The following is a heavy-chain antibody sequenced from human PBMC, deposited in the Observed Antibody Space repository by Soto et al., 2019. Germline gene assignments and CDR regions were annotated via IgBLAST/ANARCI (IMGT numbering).Heavy chain of an antibody. J-gene: IGHJ4*02. Sequence: PSETLSLTCTVSGGSISSGGYYWSWIRQHPGKGLEWIGYIYYSGSTYYNPSLKSRVTISVDTSKNQFSLKLSSVTAADTAVYYCARGRKLGYSGYDFFDYWGQGTLVTVSS. CDR3: ARGRKLGYSGYDFFDY. CDR1: GGSISSGGYY. D-gene: IGHD5-12*01. CDR2: IYYSGST. V-gene: IGHV4-31*03.